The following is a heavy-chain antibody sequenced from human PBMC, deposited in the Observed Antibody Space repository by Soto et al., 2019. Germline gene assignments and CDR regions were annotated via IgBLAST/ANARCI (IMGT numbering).Heavy chain of an antibody. CDR1: GYTFSNFG. Sequence: ASVKVSGKASGYTFSNFGLRWVRQAPGQGLEWMGCISPSNGQTIYAQNFHGRVTMTTDTSTATAHMELRSLISDDTAVYYCARVIMIFGVANLGSYFDYWGQGTRVTVSS. CDR2: ISPSNGQT. CDR3: ARVIMIFGVANLGSYFDY. J-gene: IGHJ4*02. D-gene: IGHD3-3*01. V-gene: IGHV1-18*01.